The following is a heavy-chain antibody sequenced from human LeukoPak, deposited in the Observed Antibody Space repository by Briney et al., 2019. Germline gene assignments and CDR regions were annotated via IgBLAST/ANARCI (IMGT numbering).Heavy chain of an antibody. J-gene: IGHJ5*02. CDR3: ASRYSSSSGWFDP. Sequence: SVKVSCRASGGTFSSYAISWVRQAPGQGLEWMGGIIPIFGTANYVQKFQGRVTITADESTSTAYMELSSLRSEDTAVYYCASRYSSSSGWFDPWGQGTLVTVSS. D-gene: IGHD6-6*01. CDR2: IIPIFGTA. CDR1: GGTFSSYA. V-gene: IGHV1-69*13.